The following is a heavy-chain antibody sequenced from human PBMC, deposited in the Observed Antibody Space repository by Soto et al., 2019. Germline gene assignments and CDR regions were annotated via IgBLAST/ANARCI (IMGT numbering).Heavy chain of an antibody. CDR2: IYYSGST. J-gene: IGHJ3*02. D-gene: IGHD3-3*01. CDR3: ARAGDYDFWSGYSNDAFDI. CDR1: SGSMSGYY. V-gene: IGHV4-59*01. Sequence: LSLTCTVSSGSMSGYYWNWIRQPPGKGLEWIGYIYYSGSTNYNPSLKSRVTISVDTSKNQFSLKLSSVTAADTAVYYCARAGDYDFWSGYSNDAFDIWGQGTMVTVSS.